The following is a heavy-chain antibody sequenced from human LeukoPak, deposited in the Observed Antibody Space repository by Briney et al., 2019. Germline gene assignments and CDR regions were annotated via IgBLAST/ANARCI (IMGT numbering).Heavy chain of an antibody. J-gene: IGHJ4*02. CDR3: AKDLSGAAADSNDY. V-gene: IGHV3-23*01. CDR2: ITGSGGST. D-gene: IGHD6-13*01. Sequence: TGGSLRLSCAASGFTFSSYAMSWVRQAPGKGLEWVPAITGSGGSTYYADSVKGRFTISRDNSKNTLYLQMNSLRAEDTAVYYCAKDLSGAAADSNDYWGQGTLVTVSS. CDR1: GFTFSSYA.